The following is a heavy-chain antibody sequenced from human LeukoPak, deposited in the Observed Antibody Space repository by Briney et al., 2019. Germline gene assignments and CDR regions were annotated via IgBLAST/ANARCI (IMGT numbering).Heavy chain of an antibody. CDR1: GFSVSSNY. D-gene: IGHD4/OR15-4a*01. Sequence: GGSLRLSCAASGFSVSSNYMSWVRQAPGKGLEWVSVIYTAGSTHYADSVKGRFTISRDNSKNTVYLQMNSLRAEDTAVYYCAKVSVRGAKGYFDYWGQGTLVTVSS. V-gene: IGHV3-66*01. J-gene: IGHJ4*02. CDR3: AKVSVRGAKGYFDY. CDR2: IYTAGST.